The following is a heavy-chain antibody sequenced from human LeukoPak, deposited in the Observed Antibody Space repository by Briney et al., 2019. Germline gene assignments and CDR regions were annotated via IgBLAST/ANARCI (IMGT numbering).Heavy chain of an antibody. CDR3: AREDYDSSGYIDY. D-gene: IGHD3-22*01. V-gene: IGHV1-46*01. J-gene: IGHJ4*02. CDR1: GGTFSSYA. Sequence: ASEKVSCKASGGTFSSYAISWVRQAPGQGLEWMGIINPSGGSTSYAQKFQGRVTMTRDTSTSTVYMELSSLRSEDTAVYYCAREDYDSSGYIDYWGQGTLVTVSS. CDR2: INPSGGST.